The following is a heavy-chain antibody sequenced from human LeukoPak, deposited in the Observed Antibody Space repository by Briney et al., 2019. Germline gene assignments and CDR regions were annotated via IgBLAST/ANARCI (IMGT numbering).Heavy chain of an antibody. CDR3: ARQLERRYYYYMDV. CDR1: GGTFSSYA. V-gene: IGHV1-69*13. D-gene: IGHD1-1*01. CDR2: IIPIFATT. J-gene: IGHJ6*03. Sequence: SVKVSCKASGGTFSSYAISWVRQAPGQGLEWMGGIIPIFATTNYAQKFQGRVTITADESTSTAYMELSSLRSEDTAVYYCARQLERRYYYYMDVWGKGTTVTVSS.